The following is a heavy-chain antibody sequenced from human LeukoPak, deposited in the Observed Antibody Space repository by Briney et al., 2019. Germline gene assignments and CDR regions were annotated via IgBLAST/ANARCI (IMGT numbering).Heavy chain of an antibody. CDR2: IIPIFGTA. Sequence: ASVKVSCKASGGTFSSYAISWVRQAPGQGLEWMGGIIPIFGTANYAQKFQGRVTITADESTSTAYMELSSLRSEDTAVYYCAGNYGDYSAPLDYWGQGTPVTVSS. D-gene: IGHD4-17*01. V-gene: IGHV1-69*13. CDR3: AGNYGDYSAPLDY. J-gene: IGHJ4*02. CDR1: GGTFSSYA.